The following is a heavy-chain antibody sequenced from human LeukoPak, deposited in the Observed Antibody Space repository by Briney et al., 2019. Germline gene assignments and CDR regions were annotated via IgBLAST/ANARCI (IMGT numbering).Heavy chain of an antibody. D-gene: IGHD1-7*01. Sequence: SETLSLTCTVSGYSISSGYYWGWIRPPPGKGLEWIGGFYHGGNTYYNPSLKSRVTISVDTSKNQFSLRLSSVTAADTAVYYCARGPGYNWNYGFDYWGQGTLVTVSS. CDR3: ARGPGYNWNYGFDY. J-gene: IGHJ4*02. CDR1: GYSISSGYY. V-gene: IGHV4-38-2*02. CDR2: FYHGGNT.